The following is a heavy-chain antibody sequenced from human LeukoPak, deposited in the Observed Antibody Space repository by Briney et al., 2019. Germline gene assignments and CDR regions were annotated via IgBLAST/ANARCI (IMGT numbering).Heavy chain of an antibody. J-gene: IGHJ4*02. V-gene: IGHV3-23*01. CDR1: GFTLSSYP. CDR2: ISASGGTT. Sequence: GGPLRLSCAASGFTLSSYPMSGVPQAPGKGLKWFSSISASGGTTYYADSVKRRFTISRDNSKNTLYLHMNSLRAEDTAVYYCAKGQRAIVGATSLIDYWGQGTLVTVSS. CDR3: AKGQRAIVGATSLIDY. D-gene: IGHD1-26*01.